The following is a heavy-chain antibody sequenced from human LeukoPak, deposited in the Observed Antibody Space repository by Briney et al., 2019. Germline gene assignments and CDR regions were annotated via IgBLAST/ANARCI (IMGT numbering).Heavy chain of an antibody. CDR1: GFTFSSYG. J-gene: IGHJ4*02. V-gene: IGHV3-30*02. CDR2: LRFDGSSK. D-gene: IGHD7-27*01. Sequence: GGSLRLSCAASGFTFSSYGLHWVRQAPGKGLEWVAFLRFDGSSKYYADSVKGRFTISRDNSKNTLYLQMNSLRAEDTAVYYCAKDGTGAYFDYWGQGTLVTVSS. CDR3: AKDGTGAYFDY.